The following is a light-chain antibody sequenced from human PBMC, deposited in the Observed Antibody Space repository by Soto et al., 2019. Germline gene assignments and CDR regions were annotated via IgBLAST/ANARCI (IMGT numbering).Light chain of an antibody. CDR1: EXVXXN. CDR2: GAS. CDR3: QQYSNWPPWT. Sequence: EIVXXXSPAXXXXXPGEXXXXXXXXSEXVXXNLAWYQQKPGQAPRLLIYGASSRATGIPARFIGDGSGTEFTLTISSLQSDDFAVYYWQQYSNWPPWTFGQGTKVEIK. V-gene: IGKV3-15*01. J-gene: IGKJ1*01.